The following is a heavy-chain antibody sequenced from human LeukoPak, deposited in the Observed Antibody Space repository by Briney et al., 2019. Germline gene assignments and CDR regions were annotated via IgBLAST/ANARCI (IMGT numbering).Heavy chain of an antibody. J-gene: IGHJ4*02. CDR2: IYYSGSA. V-gene: IGHV4-59*08. CDR3: ARHVLGATRDFDY. Sequence: PSETLSLTCAVYGGSFSGYYWSWIRQPPGKGLEWIGYIYYSGSANYNPSLKSRVTISIDTSNNQFSLKLSSVTAADTALYYCARHVLGATRDFDYWGQGTLVTVSS. CDR1: GGSFSGYY. D-gene: IGHD1-26*01.